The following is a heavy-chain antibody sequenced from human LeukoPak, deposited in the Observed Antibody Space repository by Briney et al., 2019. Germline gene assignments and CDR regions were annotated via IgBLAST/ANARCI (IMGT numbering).Heavy chain of an antibody. D-gene: IGHD5-18*01. J-gene: IGHJ6*02. CDR2: ISYDGSNK. V-gene: IGHV3-30*18. CDR3: AKASGYSYGLVYGMDV. CDR1: GFTFSSYG. Sequence: GRSLRLSCAASGFTFSSYGMHWVRQAPGKGLEWVAVISYDGSNKYYADSVKGRFTISRDNSKNTLYLQMNSLRAEDTAVYYCAKASGYSYGLVYGMDVWGQGTTVTVSS.